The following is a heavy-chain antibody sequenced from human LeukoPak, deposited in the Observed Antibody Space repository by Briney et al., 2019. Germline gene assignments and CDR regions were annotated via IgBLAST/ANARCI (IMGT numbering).Heavy chain of an antibody. CDR3: ARDGGSSGWYFDY. J-gene: IGHJ4*02. D-gene: IGHD3-22*01. V-gene: IGHV4-59*01. CDR1: GGSITSNY. CDR2: IYHSGST. Sequence: PSETLSLTCTVSGGSITSNYWSWIRQFPGKGLEWIGYIYHSGSTKYNPSLKSRVTISVDTSKNHFSLKLSSVTAADTAVYYCARDGGSSGWYFDYWGQGTMVTVSS.